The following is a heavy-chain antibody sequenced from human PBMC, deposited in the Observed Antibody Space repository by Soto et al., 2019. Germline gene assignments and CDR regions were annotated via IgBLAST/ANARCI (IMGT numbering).Heavy chain of an antibody. CDR1: GGSFSGYY. Sequence: SETLSLTCAVYGGSFSGYYWSWIRQPPGKGLEWIGEINHSGSTNYNPSLKSRVTISVDTSKNQFSLKLSSVTAADTAVYYCARGHYGDSTFDPWGQGTLVTASS. CDR3: ARGHYGDSTFDP. J-gene: IGHJ5*02. CDR2: INHSGST. V-gene: IGHV4-34*01. D-gene: IGHD4-17*01.